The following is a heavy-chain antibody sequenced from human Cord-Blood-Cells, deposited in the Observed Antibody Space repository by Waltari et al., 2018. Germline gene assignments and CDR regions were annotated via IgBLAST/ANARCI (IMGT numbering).Heavy chain of an antibody. D-gene: IGHD3-22*01. CDR3: ARGSYDSSGYYYYYYYGMDV. CDR2: IIPIFGTA. CDR1: GGTFSSYA. V-gene: IGHV1-69*01. Sequence: QVQLVQSGAEVKKPGSSVKVSCKDAGGTFSSYAISWLRQAPGQGLEWMGGIIPIFGTANYAQKFQGRVTITADESTSTAYMELSSLRSEDTAVYYCARGSYDSSGYYYYYYYGMDVWGQGTTVTVSS. J-gene: IGHJ6*02.